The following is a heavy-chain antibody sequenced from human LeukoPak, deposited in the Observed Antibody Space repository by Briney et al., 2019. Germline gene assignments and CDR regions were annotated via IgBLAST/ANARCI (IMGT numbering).Heavy chain of an antibody. J-gene: IGHJ4*02. CDR2: IYYSGST. D-gene: IGHD4-23*01. V-gene: IGHV4-59*12. CDR3: ARGLSGGNSGY. CDR1: GGSISSYY. Sequence: SETLSLTCTVSGGSISSYYWSWIRQPPGKGLEWIGYIYYSGSTNYNPSLKSRVTISVDTSKNQFSLKLSSVTAADTAVYYCARGLSGGNSGYWGQGTLVTVSS.